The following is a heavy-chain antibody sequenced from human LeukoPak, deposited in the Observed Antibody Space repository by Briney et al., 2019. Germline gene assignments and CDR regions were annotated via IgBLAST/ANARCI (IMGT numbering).Heavy chain of an antibody. Sequence: GGSLRLSCAASGFAFNTYWMHWVRQVPGRGLEWVSRLNQDGSDTTYADSVRGRFTISRDNARDTVYLQMSSLKVEDTGTYYCARDKYYTMDVWGQGTTVTVSS. V-gene: IGHV3-74*01. CDR1: GFAFNTYW. CDR2: LNQDGSDT. CDR3: ARDKYYTMDV. J-gene: IGHJ6*02. D-gene: IGHD2/OR15-2a*01.